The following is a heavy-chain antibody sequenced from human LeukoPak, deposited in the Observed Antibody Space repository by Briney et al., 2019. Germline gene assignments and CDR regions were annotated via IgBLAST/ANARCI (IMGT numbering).Heavy chain of an antibody. Sequence: SETLSLTCTVSGGSISTYYWSWIRQPPGKGLEWIGYIYYSGSTNYNPSLESRVTISLDTSKNQFSLKLSSVTAADTAVYYCARGGDGYNSDYWGQGTLVTVSS. J-gene: IGHJ4*02. D-gene: IGHD5-24*01. CDR1: GGSISTYY. CDR2: IYYSGST. CDR3: ARGGDGYNSDY. V-gene: IGHV4-59*01.